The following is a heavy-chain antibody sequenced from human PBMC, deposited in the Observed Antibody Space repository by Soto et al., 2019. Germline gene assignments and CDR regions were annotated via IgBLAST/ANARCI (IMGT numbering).Heavy chain of an antibody. D-gene: IGHD3-10*01. V-gene: IGHV3-48*01. J-gene: IGHJ6*03. CDR1: EFTFSTYA. Sequence: EVQLVESGGGLVQPGGSLRLSCEASEFTFSTYAMNWVRQAPGKGLEWVSYISSSSQNIRYADSVKGRFTISRDNAKNSLYLQMNSLRAEDTAVYYCARDQSRGQVFYYYMDVWGKGTTVTVSS. CDR2: ISSSSQNI. CDR3: ARDQSRGQVFYYYMDV.